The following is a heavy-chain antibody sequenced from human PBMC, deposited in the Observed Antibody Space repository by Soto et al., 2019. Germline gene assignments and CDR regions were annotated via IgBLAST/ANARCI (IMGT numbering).Heavy chain of an antibody. CDR2: IWYDGSNK. CDR1: GFTFSSYG. Sequence: GGSLRLSCAASGFTFSSYGMHWVRQAPGKGLEWVAVIWYDGSNKYYADSVKGRFTISRDNSKNTLYLQMNSLRAEDTAVYYCARDYHDGSSLQSWFDPWGQGTLVTVSS. V-gene: IGHV3-33*01. CDR3: ARDYHDGSSLQSWFDP. D-gene: IGHD6-6*01. J-gene: IGHJ5*02.